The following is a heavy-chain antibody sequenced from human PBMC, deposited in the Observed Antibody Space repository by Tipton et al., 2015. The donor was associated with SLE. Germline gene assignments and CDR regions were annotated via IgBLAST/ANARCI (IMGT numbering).Heavy chain of an antibody. J-gene: IGHJ3*02. Sequence: SLRLSCAASGFTFSSYSMNWVRQAPGKGLEWVSAISSSNRYIYYADSVKGRFTISRDNAENSLYLQMNRLRVEDTALYYCAREQEDAYDIWGQGTMVIVSS. CDR3: AREQEDAYDI. CDR1: GFTFSSYS. V-gene: IGHV3-21*06. CDR2: ISSSNRYI.